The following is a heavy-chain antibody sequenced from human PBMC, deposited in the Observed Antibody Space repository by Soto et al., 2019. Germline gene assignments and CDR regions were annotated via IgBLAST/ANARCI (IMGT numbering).Heavy chain of an antibody. D-gene: IGHD2-15*01. Sequence: SCAASGFTFRDYGMHWVRQAPGKGLEWVAMISSDRSNKFYADSVKGRFTISRDNSKNTLYLQMNSLRADDTAIYYCAKDVVVVVVPATRPFDHWGQGTLVTVSS. CDR3: AKDVVVVVVPATRPFDH. CDR1: GFTFRDYG. V-gene: IGHV3-30*18. J-gene: IGHJ4*02. CDR2: ISSDRSNK.